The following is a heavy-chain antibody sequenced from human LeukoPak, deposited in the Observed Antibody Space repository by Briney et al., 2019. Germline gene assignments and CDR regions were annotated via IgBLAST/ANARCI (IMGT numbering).Heavy chain of an antibody. CDR2: ISYDGTNK. Sequence: GGSLRLSCAASGFPFSNYAMHWVRQAPGKGLEWVAVISYDGTNKYYADSVKGRFTISRDNSKNTLYLQMSRLRAEDTAVYYCARDRSSYEYYFDYWGQGTLVTVSS. D-gene: IGHD5-12*01. V-gene: IGHV3-30-3*01. CDR3: ARDRSSYEYYFDY. J-gene: IGHJ4*02. CDR1: GFPFSNYA.